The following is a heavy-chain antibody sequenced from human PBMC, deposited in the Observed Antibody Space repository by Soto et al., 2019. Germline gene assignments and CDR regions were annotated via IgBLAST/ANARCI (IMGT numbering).Heavy chain of an antibody. CDR2: ISGSGGST. V-gene: IGHV3-23*01. J-gene: IGHJ5*02. D-gene: IGHD2-15*01. CDR1: GFTFSSYA. CDR3: AKDGIVVVVAATPVNWFDP. Sequence: GGSLRLSCAASGFTFSSYAISWVRQAPGKGLEWVSAISGSGGSTYYADSVKGRFTISRDNSKNTLYLQMNSLRAEDTAVYYYAKDGIVVVVAATPVNWFDPWGQGTLVTVSS.